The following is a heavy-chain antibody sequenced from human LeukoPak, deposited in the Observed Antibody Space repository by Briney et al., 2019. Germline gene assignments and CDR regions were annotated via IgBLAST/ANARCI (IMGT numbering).Heavy chain of an antibody. D-gene: IGHD3-10*01. CDR1: GGTFSSYA. CDR3: ARSYCYGSGSYPDY. CDR2: IIHIFGTA. Sequence: SVKVSCKASGGTFSSYAMSWVRQAPGQGLEWMGRIIHIFGTANYAQTFKGRVTITTDESTSTAYMELSSRRAEDTAVYWCARSYCYGSGSYPDYWGQGTLVTVSA. V-gene: IGHV1-69*05. J-gene: IGHJ4*02.